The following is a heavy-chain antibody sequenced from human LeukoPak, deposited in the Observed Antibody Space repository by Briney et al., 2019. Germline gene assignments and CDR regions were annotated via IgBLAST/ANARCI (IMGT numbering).Heavy chain of an antibody. V-gene: IGHV3-11*01. D-gene: IGHD5-24*01. Sequence: GGSLRLSCAASGFTLTDYYMSWIRQAPGKGLEWVSYISSNGNTIYYADSVKGRFTISRDNAKNSLYLQMNSLRAEDTAVYYCATNDGYNYYFDYWGQGTLVTVSS. J-gene: IGHJ4*02. CDR2: ISSNGNTI. CDR1: GFTLTDYY. CDR3: ATNDGYNYYFDY.